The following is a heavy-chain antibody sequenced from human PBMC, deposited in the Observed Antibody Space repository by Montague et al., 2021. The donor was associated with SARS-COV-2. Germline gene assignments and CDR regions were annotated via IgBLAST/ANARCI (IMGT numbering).Heavy chain of an antibody. D-gene: IGHD3-16*01. CDR2: VHDIESS. Sequence: SETLSLTCTVSGGSISRYFWNWIRQTPGKGLEWMGYVHDIESSIYNPPLQSRITILLDTLKNQFSLRLNAVTAADTAVYYCARVTLGGRDGWIRQFDGLDSWGQGILVTVSS. CDR3: ARVTLGGRDGWIRQFDGLDS. CDR1: GGSISRYF. V-gene: IGHV4-59*01. J-gene: IGHJ4*02.